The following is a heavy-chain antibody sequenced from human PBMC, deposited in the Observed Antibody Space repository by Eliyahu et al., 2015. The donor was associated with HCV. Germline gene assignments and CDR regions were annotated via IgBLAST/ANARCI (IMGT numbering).Heavy chain of an antibody. Sequence: EVQLVESGGGLVQPGGSLRLXCAXSGFTFSXFEMNWXRXXPGKGLEWFSYISTYGSTMYYADSVKGRFTISRDNAKNSLYLQMDSLRGEDTAVYYCARREGWFDPWGQGTLVTVSS. CDR1: GFTFSXFE. J-gene: IGHJ5*02. CDR2: ISTYGSTM. CDR3: ARREGWFDP. V-gene: IGHV3-48*03.